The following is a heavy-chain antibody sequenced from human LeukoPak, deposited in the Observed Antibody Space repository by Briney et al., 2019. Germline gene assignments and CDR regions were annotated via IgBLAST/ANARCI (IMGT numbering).Heavy chain of an antibody. CDR3: ARVRGPLRYFDA. D-gene: IGHD2-21*02. Sequence: SETLSLTCTVSGFSISKSYNWAWIRQSPGKGLDWIGTIYHSGNAYYNPSLMSRVAMSVDTSNNHFSLTMFSVTAADAGVYYCARVRGPLRYFDALGQGTLVTISS. V-gene: IGHV4-38-2*02. CDR1: GFSISKSYN. J-gene: IGHJ4*02. CDR2: IYHSGNA.